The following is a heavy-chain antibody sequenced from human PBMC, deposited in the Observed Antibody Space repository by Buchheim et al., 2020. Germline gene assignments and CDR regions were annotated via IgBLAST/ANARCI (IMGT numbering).Heavy chain of an antibody. CDR3: ARASVYYYDSSGYSNYFDY. D-gene: IGHD3-22*01. V-gene: IGHV4-59*01. Sequence: QVQLQQSGPGLVKPSGTLSLSCSVSGDSISHTFYWGWIRQPPGKGLEWIGYIYYSGSTNYNPSLKSRVTISVDTSKNQFSLKLSSVTAADTAVYYCARASVYYYDSSGYSNYFDYWGQGTL. CDR2: IYYSGST. CDR1: GDSISHTFY. J-gene: IGHJ4*02.